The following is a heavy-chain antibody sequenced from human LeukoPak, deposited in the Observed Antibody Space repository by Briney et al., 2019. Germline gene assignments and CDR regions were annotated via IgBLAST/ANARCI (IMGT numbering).Heavy chain of an antibody. D-gene: IGHD3-22*01. V-gene: IGHV4-4*07. J-gene: IGHJ4*02. CDR3: AREAHYYDSSDYSLNYFDY. CDR2: IYTSGST. CDR1: GGSFSGYY. Sequence: SETLSLTCAVYGGSFSGYYWSWIRQPAGKGLEWIGRIYTSGSTNYNPSLKSRVTISRDTSKNQFFLKLSSVTAADTAVYYCAREAHYYDSSDYSLNYFDYWGQGTLVTVSS.